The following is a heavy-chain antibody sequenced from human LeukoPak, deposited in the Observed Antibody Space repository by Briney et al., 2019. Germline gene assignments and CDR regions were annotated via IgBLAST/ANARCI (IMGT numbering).Heavy chain of an antibody. Sequence: ASVKVSCKASGYTFTSYGISWVRQAPGQGLEWMGWISAYNGYTNYAQNFQGRVTMTTDVSTSTAYMELRSLRSDDTAVYYCVREVTMVRGVITFYHYNGMDVWGQGTAVTVSS. D-gene: IGHD3-10*01. CDR1: GYTFTSYG. CDR2: ISAYNGYT. V-gene: IGHV1-18*01. J-gene: IGHJ6*02. CDR3: VREVTMVRGVITFYHYNGMDV.